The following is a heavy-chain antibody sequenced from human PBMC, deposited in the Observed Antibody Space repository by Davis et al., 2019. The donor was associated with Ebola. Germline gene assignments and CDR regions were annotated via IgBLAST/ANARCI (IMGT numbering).Heavy chain of an antibody. CDR1: GFTFSNAW. V-gene: IGHV3-15*01. J-gene: IGHJ4*02. CDR3: TTAYSYYYDSSGYVYFDY. Sequence: GESLKISCAASGFTFSNAWMSWVRQAPGKGLEWVGRIKSKTDGGTTDYAAPVKGRFTISRDDSENTLYLQMNSLKTEDTAVYYCTTAYSYYYDSSGYVYFDYWGQGTLVTVSS. D-gene: IGHD3-22*01. CDR2: IKSKTDGGTT.